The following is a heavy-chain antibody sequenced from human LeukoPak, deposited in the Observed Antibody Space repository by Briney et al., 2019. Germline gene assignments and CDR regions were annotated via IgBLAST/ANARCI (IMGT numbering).Heavy chain of an antibody. CDR1: GITLSDYG. CDR3: ATRAGVIRLILVGFHKEAYYFDT. J-gene: IGHJ4*02. CDR2: ISGSGGGT. V-gene: IGHV3-23*01. Sequence: GGSLRLSCAVSGITLSDYGMSWVRQAPGKGLEWVAGISGSGGGTKYADSVKGRFTISRDNSKNTLHLQMNSLRAEDTAVYFGATRAGVIRLILVGFHKEAYYFDTSGQGAQVTVSS. D-gene: IGHD6-19*01.